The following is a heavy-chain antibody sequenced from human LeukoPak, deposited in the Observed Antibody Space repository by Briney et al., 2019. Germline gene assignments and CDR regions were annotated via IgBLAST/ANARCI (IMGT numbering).Heavy chain of an antibody. CDR2: ISSSSSTI. CDR1: GFTFSSYS. CDR3: ARVNYDYGAYVGAFDI. Sequence: GGSLRLSCAASGFTFSSYSMNWVRQAPGKGLEWVSYISSSSSTIYNADSVKGRFTISRDNAKNSLYLQMNSLRAEDTAVYYCARVNYDYGAYVGAFDIWGQGTMVTVSS. D-gene: IGHD4-17*01. J-gene: IGHJ3*02. V-gene: IGHV3-48*01.